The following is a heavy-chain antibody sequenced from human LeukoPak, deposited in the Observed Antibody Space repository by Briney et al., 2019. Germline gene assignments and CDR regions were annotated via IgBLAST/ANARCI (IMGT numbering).Heavy chain of an antibody. V-gene: IGHV1-24*01. J-gene: IGHJ4*02. CDR1: GYTLTELS. CDR2: FDPEDGET. Sequence: ASVKVSCKVSGYTLTELSMHWVRQAPGKGLEWMGRFDPEDGETIYAQKFQGRVTMTEDTSTDTAYMELSSLRSEDTAVYYCATDLSNPPSLRVFWGQGTLVTVSS. D-gene: IGHD4-11*01. CDR3: ATDLSNPPSLRVF.